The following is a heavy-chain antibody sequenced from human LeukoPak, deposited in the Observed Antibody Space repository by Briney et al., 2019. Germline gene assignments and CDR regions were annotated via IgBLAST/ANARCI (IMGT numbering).Heavy chain of an antibody. CDR2: INHSGST. CDR3: ARESSETLRDAFDI. V-gene: IGHV4-34*01. CDR1: GGSFSGYY. Sequence: PSETLSLTCAVYGGSFSGYYWSWIRQPPGKGLEWIGEINHSGSTNYNPSLKSRVTISVDTSKNQFSLKLSSVTAADTAVYYCARESSETLRDAFDIWGQGTMVTVSS. D-gene: IGHD3-22*01. J-gene: IGHJ3*02.